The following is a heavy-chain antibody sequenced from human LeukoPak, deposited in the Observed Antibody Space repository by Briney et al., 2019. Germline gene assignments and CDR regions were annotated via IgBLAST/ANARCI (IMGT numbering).Heavy chain of an antibody. CDR3: AKDESSYGIDV. CDR1: GFTFSSYG. J-gene: IGHJ6*02. Sequence: PGRSLRLSCAASGFTFSSYGMPWVRQAPGKGLEWVAVISYDGSNKYYADSVKGRFTISRDNSKNTLYLQMNSLRAEDTAVYYCAKDESSYGIDVWGQGTTVTVSS. CDR2: ISYDGSNK. V-gene: IGHV3-30*18.